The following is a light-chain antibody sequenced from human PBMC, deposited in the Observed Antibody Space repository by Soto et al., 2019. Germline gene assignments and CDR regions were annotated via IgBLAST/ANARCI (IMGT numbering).Light chain of an antibody. J-gene: IGKJ1*01. CDR1: QTILSF. Sequence: DIQMIQSPFSLSASIGDRVTITCRASQTILSFLNWYQQRPGKAPSLLIYAAYNLESGVPSRFSGSGSGTEFTLTISSLQPEDFATYYCQQSYDTPWTFGQGTKLEIK. V-gene: IGKV1-39*01. CDR2: AAY. CDR3: QQSYDTPWT.